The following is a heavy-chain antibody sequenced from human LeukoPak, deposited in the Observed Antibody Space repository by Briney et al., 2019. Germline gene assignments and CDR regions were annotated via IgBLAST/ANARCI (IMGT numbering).Heavy chain of an antibody. CDR2: INPNSGGT. Sequence: ASVKVSCKASGYTFTGHYMHWVRQAPGQGLEWMGRINPNSGGTNYAQKFQGRVTMTRDTSISTAYMELSRLRSDDTAVYYCARGDSSGYLNYFDYWGQGTLVTVSS. CDR1: GYTFTGHY. J-gene: IGHJ4*02. D-gene: IGHD3-22*01. CDR3: ARGDSSGYLNYFDY. V-gene: IGHV1-2*06.